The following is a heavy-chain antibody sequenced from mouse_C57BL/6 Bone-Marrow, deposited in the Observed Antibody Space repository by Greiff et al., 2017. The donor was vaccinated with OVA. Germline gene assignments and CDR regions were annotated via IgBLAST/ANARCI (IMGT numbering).Heavy chain of an antibody. CDR2: ISDGGSYT. Sequence: EVQLVESGGGLVKPGGSLKLSCAASGFTFSSYAMSWVRQTPEKRLEWVATISDGGSYTYCPDNVKGRFTISRDNAKNNLYLQMSHLKSEDTAMYYCARDQGWLLRFAYWGQGTLVTVSA. CDR3: ARDQGWLLRFAY. V-gene: IGHV5-4*01. CDR1: GFTFSSYA. J-gene: IGHJ3*01. D-gene: IGHD2-3*01.